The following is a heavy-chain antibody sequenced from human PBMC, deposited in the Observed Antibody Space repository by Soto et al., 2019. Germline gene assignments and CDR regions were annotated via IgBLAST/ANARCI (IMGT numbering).Heavy chain of an antibody. CDR2: ISPSGGTT. D-gene: IGHD2-15*01. Sequence: PEGSLRLSCAASGFTFSDFYMSWIRQAPGKGLEWISFISPSGGTTYYADSVKGRFTISRDNPKNSLYLQMNSLRAEDTAVYYCTRGSRSGGSPWAQGTMVTVSS. J-gene: IGHJ5*02. V-gene: IGHV3-11*01. CDR3: TRGSRSGGSP. CDR1: GFTFSDFY.